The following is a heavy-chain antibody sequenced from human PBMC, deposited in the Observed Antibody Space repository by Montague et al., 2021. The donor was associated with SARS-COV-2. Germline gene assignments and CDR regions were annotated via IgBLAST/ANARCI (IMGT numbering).Heavy chain of an antibody. CDR3: ARIPVGSKYYFDF. Sequence: CAISGDSVSSNLATWNWIRQSPSRGLEWLGRTYYRSKWYNDYAESVKSRITIDPSTAKHQFSLHLNSVTPEDTAVYYCARIPVGSKYYFDFWGQGTLVTVSS. V-gene: IGHV6-1*01. D-gene: IGHD2-2*01. J-gene: IGHJ4*02. CDR1: GDSVSSNLAT. CDR2: TYYRSKWYN.